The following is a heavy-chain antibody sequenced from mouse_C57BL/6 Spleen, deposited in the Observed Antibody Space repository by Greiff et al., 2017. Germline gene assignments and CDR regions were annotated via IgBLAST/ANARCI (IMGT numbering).Heavy chain of an antibody. Sequence: EVKVVESEGGLVQPGSSMKLSCTASGFTFSDYYMAWVRQVPEKGLEWVANINYDGSSTYYLDSLKSRFIISRDNAKNILYLQMSSLKSEDTATYYCARERYYGSSYAMDYWGQGTSVTVSS. D-gene: IGHD1-1*01. J-gene: IGHJ4*01. CDR2: INYDGSST. CDR3: ARERYYGSSYAMDY. CDR1: GFTFSDYY. V-gene: IGHV5-16*01.